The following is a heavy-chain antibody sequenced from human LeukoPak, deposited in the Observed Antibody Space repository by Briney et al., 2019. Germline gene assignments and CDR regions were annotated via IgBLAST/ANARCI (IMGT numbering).Heavy chain of an antibody. D-gene: IGHD6-19*01. J-gene: IGHJ4*02. CDR3: ARVRRYSSGPGEN. CDR2: IIPILGTA. CDR1: GYTFTYYY. V-gene: IGHV1-69*08. Sequence: GASVKVSCKASGYTFTYYYIHWVRRAPGQGLEWMGRIIPILGTANYAQKFQGRVTITADKSTSTAYMELSSLRSEDTAVYYCARVRRYSSGPGENWGQGTLVTVSS.